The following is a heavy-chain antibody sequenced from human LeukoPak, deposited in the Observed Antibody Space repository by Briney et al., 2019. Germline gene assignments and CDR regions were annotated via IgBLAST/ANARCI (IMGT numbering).Heavy chain of an antibody. D-gene: IGHD4-23*01. Sequence: ASVKVSCKASGYTFTDYYMHWVRQAPGQGLEWMGWINPSSGGTNYAQKFQGRVTMTRDTSINIDYMELSSLRSDDTAVYYCASDLNGGNSAWGQGTLVTVSS. CDR3: ASDLNGGNSA. CDR2: INPSSGGT. V-gene: IGHV1-2*02. CDR1: GYTFTDYY. J-gene: IGHJ5*02.